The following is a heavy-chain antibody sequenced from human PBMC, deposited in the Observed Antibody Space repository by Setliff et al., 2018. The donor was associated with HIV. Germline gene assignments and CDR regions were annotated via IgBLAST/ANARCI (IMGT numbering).Heavy chain of an antibody. V-gene: IGHV4-39*01. CDR2: MFYSGST. J-gene: IGHJ5*02. CDR1: GGSISSSTYY. CDR3: ARSRMVRGVIFDP. Sequence: ETLSLTCSVSGGSISSSTYYWAWIRQPPGRGLEWIGNMFYSGSTYYNPALKSRVTISVDTSKNQFSLILGSVTAADTAVYYCARSRMVRGVIFDPWGQGILVTVSS. D-gene: IGHD3-10*01.